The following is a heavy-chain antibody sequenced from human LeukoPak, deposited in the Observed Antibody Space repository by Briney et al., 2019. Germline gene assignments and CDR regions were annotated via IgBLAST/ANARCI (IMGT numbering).Heavy chain of an antibody. J-gene: IGHJ4*02. CDR1: GFSIRDYY. V-gene: IGHV3-11*01. Sequence: PGGSLRLSCDASGFSIRDYYMSWIRQSPGKGLEWISYITSGGASTNYADSVKGRFTISRDKAKNSVALQLNSLRAEDTAVYYCTRQRRGTYYAFDSWGQGTLVTVSS. CDR2: ITSGGAST. CDR3: TRQRRGTYYAFDS. D-gene: IGHD3-16*01.